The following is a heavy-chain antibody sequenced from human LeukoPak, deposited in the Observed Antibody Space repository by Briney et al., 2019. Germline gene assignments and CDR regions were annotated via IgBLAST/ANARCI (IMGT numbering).Heavy chain of an antibody. J-gene: IGHJ4*02. CDR3: ATLRDSDYSPDY. D-gene: IGHD4-11*01. V-gene: IGHV1-24*01. Sequence: ASVKVSCTISGNTLSELFIYWVRQTPGKGLEWMGGFDPADGKTIYAQKFQGRVTMTDDTSTDTAYMELSSLRSEDTAVYYCATLRDSDYSPDYWGQGTLVTVSS. CDR1: GNTLSELF. CDR2: FDPADGKT.